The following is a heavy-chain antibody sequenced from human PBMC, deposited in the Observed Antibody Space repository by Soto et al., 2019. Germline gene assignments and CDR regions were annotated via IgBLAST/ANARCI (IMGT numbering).Heavy chain of an antibody. D-gene: IGHD5-12*01. V-gene: IGHV3-48*03. J-gene: IGHJ4*02. Sequence: PGGSLRLSCAASGFTFSSYEMNWARQAPGKGLEWVSYISSSGSTIYYADSVKGRFTISRDNAKNSLYLQMNSLRAEDTAVYYCARARDGYNSNDYWGQGTLVTVSS. CDR1: GFTFSSYE. CDR2: ISSSGSTI. CDR3: ARARDGYNSNDY.